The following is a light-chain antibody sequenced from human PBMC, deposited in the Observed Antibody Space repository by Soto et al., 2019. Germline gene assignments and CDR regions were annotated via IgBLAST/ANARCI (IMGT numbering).Light chain of an antibody. CDR3: QQYGSSPWT. CDR2: GVS. CDR1: QSVSSTY. V-gene: IGKV3-20*01. J-gene: IGKJ1*01. Sequence: EVVLTQSPGTLSLSPGERVTLSCRASQSVSSTYLAWYQKKPGQAPRLLIYGVSSRATGIPDRFSGSGSGTDFTLTISRLEPEDFAVYYCQQYGSSPWTFGQGTKVEIK.